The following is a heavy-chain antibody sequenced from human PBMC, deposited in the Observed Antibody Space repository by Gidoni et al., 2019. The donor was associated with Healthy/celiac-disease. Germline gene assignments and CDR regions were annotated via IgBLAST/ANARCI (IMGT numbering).Heavy chain of an antibody. V-gene: IGHV3-9*01. D-gene: IGHD2-15*01. CDR1: GFTFDDYA. J-gene: IGHJ1*01. CDR2: IRWNSGSR. CDR3: AKDKSRKGVVVVAAVQH. Sequence: EVQLVESGGGLVQPGGSLRLSCAASGFTFDDYAMHWVRQAPGKGLEGVSGIRWNSGSRGYADSVKGRFTISRDNAKNSLYLQMNSLRAEDTAVYYCAKDKSRKGVVVVAAVQHWGQGTLVTVSS.